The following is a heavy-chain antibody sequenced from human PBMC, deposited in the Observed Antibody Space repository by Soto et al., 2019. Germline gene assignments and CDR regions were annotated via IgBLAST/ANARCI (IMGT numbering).Heavy chain of an antibody. Sequence: SGPTLVNPTQTLTLTCTFSGFSLSTSGVGVGWIRQPPGKALEWLALIYWDDDKRYSPSRKSRLTITKDTSKNQVVLTMTNMDPVDTATYYCAHTYYDYIWGSYRPPGLGYFQHWGQGTLVTVSS. J-gene: IGHJ1*01. CDR3: AHTYYDYIWGSYRPPGLGYFQH. CDR2: IYWDDDK. V-gene: IGHV2-5*02. CDR1: GFSLSTSGVG. D-gene: IGHD3-16*02.